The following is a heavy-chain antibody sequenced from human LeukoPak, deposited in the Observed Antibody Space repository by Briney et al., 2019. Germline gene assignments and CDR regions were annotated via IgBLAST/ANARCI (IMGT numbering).Heavy chain of an antibody. Sequence: GASVKVSCKASGYTFTSYGISWVRQATGQGLEWMGWMSPNSGNTGYAQKFQGRVTMTRNTSISTAYMELSSLRSEDTAVYYCARADRYYDILTGYYLYYYYYYYMDVWGKGTTVSISS. D-gene: IGHD3-9*01. CDR1: GYTFTSYG. CDR3: ARADRYYDILTGYYLYYYYYYYMDV. V-gene: IGHV1-8*02. CDR2: MSPNSGNT. J-gene: IGHJ6*03.